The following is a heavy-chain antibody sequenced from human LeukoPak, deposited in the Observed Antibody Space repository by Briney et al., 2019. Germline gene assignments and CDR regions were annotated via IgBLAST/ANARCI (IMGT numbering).Heavy chain of an antibody. CDR1: GYSFTTYW. D-gene: IGHD6-19*01. Sequence: GESLKISCKGSGYSFTTYWIGWVRQVPGKGLEWMGLIYPGDSDTRESPSFQGLVTMSADRSVTTAYLQWSSLKSSDTAMYYCARLVGGVAGMGDYFDSWGQGTLVTASS. CDR2: IYPGDSDT. V-gene: IGHV5-51*01. J-gene: IGHJ4*02. CDR3: ARLVGGVAGMGDYFDS.